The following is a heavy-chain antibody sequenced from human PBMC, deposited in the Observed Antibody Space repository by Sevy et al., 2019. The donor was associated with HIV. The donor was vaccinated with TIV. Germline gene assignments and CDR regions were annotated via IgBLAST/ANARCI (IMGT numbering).Heavy chain of an antibody. Sequence: GGSLRLSCAASGFTFSSYAMSWVRQAPGKGLEWVSAISGSGGSTYYADSVKGRLTISRDNSKNTLYLQMNSLRAEDTAVYYCANGASGWLFSGFDYWGQGTLVTVSS. CDR2: ISGSGGST. D-gene: IGHD3-22*01. CDR1: GFTFSSYA. J-gene: IGHJ4*02. CDR3: ANGASGWLFSGFDY. V-gene: IGHV3-23*01.